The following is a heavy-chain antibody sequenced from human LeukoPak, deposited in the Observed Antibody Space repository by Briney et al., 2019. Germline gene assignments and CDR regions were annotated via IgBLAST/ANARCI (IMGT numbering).Heavy chain of an antibody. V-gene: IGHV4-34*01. Sequence: PSETLSLTCAVYGGSFSGYYWSWIRQPPGKGLEWIGEINHSGSTNYNPSLKSRVTISVDTSKNQFSLKLSSVTAADTAVYYCARSKWELHAFDIWGQGTVVTVSS. CDR1: GGSFSGYY. J-gene: IGHJ3*02. CDR3: ARSKWELHAFDI. CDR2: INHSGST. D-gene: IGHD1-26*01.